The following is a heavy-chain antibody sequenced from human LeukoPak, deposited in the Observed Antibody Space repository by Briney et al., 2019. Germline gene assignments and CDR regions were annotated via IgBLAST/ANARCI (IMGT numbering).Heavy chain of an antibody. CDR3: ARGVDGSGSYSRYNWFDP. CDR2: IYYSGST. V-gene: IGHV4-59*12. J-gene: IGHJ5*02. CDR1: GGSISSYY. Sequence: SETLSLTCTVSGGSISSYYWSWIRQPPGKGLEWIGYIYYSGSTNYNPSLKSRVTISVDTSKNQFSLKLSSVTAADTAVYYCARGVDGSGSYSRYNWFDPWGQGTLVTVSS. D-gene: IGHD3-10*01.